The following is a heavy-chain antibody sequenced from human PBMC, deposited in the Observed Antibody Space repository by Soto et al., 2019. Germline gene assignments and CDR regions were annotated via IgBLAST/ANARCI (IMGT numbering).Heavy chain of an antibody. CDR1: GGSISSSSYY. V-gene: IGHV4-39*01. CDR3: ARRPTKDEYSNYFDY. J-gene: IGHJ4*02. D-gene: IGHD4-4*01. Sequence: SETLSLTCTVSGGSISSSSYYWGWIRQPPGKGLEWIGSIYYSGSTYYNPSLKSRVTISVDTSKNQFSLKLSSVTAADTAVYYCARRPTKDEYSNYFDYWGQGTLVTVPQ. CDR2: IYYSGST.